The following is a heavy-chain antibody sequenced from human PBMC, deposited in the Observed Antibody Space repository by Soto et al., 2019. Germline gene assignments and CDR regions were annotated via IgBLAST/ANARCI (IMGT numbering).Heavy chain of an antibody. V-gene: IGHV4-31*03. D-gene: IGHD6-13*01. CDR2: IYYSGST. J-gene: IGHJ6*03. CDR3: ARVAGNYYYYYYMDV. Sequence: SETLSLTCTVSGGSISSGGYYWSWIRQHPGKGLEWIGYIYYSGSTYYNPSLKSRVTISVDTSKNQFSLKLSSVTAADTAVYYCARVAGNYYYYYYMDVWGKGTTVTVSS. CDR1: GGSISSGGYY.